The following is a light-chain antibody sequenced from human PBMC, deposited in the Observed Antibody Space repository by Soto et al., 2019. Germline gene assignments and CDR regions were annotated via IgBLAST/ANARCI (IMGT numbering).Light chain of an antibody. CDR1: QSVSGD. CDR2: GPS. V-gene: IGKV3-15*01. Sequence: EIVMMQSPATLSVSPGERATLSCGASQSVSGDLAWYQQKPGQAPRLLIYGPSTRATGIPARFSGSGSGTEFTLTISGLQSEDFAIYFCQQYKSWPITFGQGTRLEIK. J-gene: IGKJ5*01. CDR3: QQYKSWPIT.